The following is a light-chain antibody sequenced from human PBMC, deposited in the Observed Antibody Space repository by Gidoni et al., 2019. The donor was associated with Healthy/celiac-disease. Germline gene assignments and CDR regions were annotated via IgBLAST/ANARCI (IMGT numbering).Light chain of an antibody. Sequence: EILFTQSPATLSLSPGERATLSCSASQSVSSYLAWYQQKPGHAPRLLIYDASNRATGIPARLSGSGSGTDFTLTISSLEPEDFAVYYCKQRSNWPRVTFGQGTRLEIK. CDR3: KQRSNWPRVT. V-gene: IGKV3-11*01. CDR1: QSVSSY. CDR2: DAS. J-gene: IGKJ5*01.